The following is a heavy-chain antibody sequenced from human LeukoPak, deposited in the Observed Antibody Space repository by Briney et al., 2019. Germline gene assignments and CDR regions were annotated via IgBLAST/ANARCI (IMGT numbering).Heavy chain of an antibody. CDR3: ARVIIGSSWYSAINNYYYGMDV. CDR2: INHSGNT. J-gene: IGHJ6*02. CDR1: GGSFCGYY. D-gene: IGHD6-13*01. Sequence: TSETLSLTCALYGGSFCGYYWSWTRHPPGEGLEWIGEINHSGNTNYNASLERRVNISVDPSKNQFSLKLSSVTAADTAVYYCARVIIGSSWYSAINNYYYGMDVWGQGTKVTVSS. V-gene: IGHV4-34*01.